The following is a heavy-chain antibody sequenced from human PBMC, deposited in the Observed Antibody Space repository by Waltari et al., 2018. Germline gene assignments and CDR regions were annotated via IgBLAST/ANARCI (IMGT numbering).Heavy chain of an antibody. D-gene: IGHD6-13*01. CDR3: ASPTAPGAAGTFDY. CDR2: IIPIVGTA. J-gene: IGHJ4*02. V-gene: IGHV1-69*08. CDR1: GGTFSSYA. Sequence: QVQLVQSGAEVKKPGSSVKVSCKASGGTFSSYAISWVRQAPGQGLEWMGRIIPIVGTANYAQKFQGRVTITADKSTSTAYMELSSLRAEDTAVYYCASPTAPGAAGTFDYWGQGTLVTVSS.